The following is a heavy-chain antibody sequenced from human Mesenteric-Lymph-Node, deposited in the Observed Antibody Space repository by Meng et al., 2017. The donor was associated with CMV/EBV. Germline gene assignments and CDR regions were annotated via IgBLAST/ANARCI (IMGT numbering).Heavy chain of an antibody. CDR2: INHSGST. V-gene: IGHV4-34*01. J-gene: IGHJ4*02. CDR3: ARYSAKTFDY. Sequence: SLTCAFYCASFRRYSWSSIRQPPGKWLELIGEINHSGSTNSNPSLKSRVTISVDTSKNQFSLKLSSVTAADTAVYYCARYSAKTFDYWGQGTLVTVSS. CDR1: CASFRRYS. D-gene: IGHD2-15*01.